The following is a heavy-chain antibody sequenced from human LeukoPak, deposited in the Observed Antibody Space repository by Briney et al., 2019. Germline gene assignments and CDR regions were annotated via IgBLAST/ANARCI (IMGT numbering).Heavy chain of an antibody. CDR1: GYSISSGYY. V-gene: IGHV4-38-2*02. CDR2: IYHSGST. J-gene: IGHJ3*02. CDR3: ARDRSQTYYYGSGSFGYAFDI. D-gene: IGHD3-10*01. Sequence: PSETLSLTCTVSGYSISSGYYWGWIRQPPGKGLEWIGSIYHSGSTYYNPSLKSRVTISVDTSKNQFSLKLSSVTAADTAVYYCARDRSQTYYYGSGSFGYAFDIWGQGTMVTVSS.